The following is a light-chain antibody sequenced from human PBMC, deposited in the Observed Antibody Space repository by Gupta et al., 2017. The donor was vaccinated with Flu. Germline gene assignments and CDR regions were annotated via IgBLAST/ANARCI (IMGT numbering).Light chain of an antibody. CDR1: QSVSSSY. CDR2: GAS. CDR3: QQYGSSPPKLT. J-gene: IGKJ4*01. V-gene: IGKV3-20*01. Sequence: ESGLTQSPGTLPLSPGETATLSCRASQSVSSSYLAWYQQKPGQAPRPLIYGASSRATGSPDRFSGSGSGTDFTLTISRLEPEDFAVYYCQQYGSSPPKLTFGGGTKVEIK.